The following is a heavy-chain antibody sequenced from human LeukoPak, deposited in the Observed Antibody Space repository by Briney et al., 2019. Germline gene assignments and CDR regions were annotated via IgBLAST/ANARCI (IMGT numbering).Heavy chain of an antibody. D-gene: IGHD7-27*01. CDR3: TRGHWGLQS. CDR2: IHHSGNS. J-gene: IGHJ5*02. Sequence: SETLSLTCTVSGASVTDYYWSWIRQSPGKGLEWISYIHHSGNSDYNPSLRSRVTTSLDTSKNQFSLNLISVTAADTAVYYFTRGHWGLQSWSQGTLVTVSS. V-gene: IGHV4-59*02. CDR1: GASVTDYY.